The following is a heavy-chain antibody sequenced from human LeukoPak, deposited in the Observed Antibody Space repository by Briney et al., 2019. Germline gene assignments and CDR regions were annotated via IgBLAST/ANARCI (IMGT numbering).Heavy chain of an antibody. CDR2: ISSSSSYI. CDR1: GFTFSSYS. D-gene: IGHD6-6*01. V-gene: IGHV3-21*01. J-gene: IGHJ3*02. Sequence: TGGSLRLSCAASGFTFSSYSMNWVRQAPGKGLEWVSSISSSSSYIYYADSVKGRFTISRDNAKNSLYLQMNSLRAEDTAVYYCARDVAEYSSSGDAFDIWGQGTMVTVSS. CDR3: ARDVAEYSSSGDAFDI.